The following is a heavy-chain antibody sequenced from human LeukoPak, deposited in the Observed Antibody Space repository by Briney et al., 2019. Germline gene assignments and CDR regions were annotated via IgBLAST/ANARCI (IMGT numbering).Heavy chain of an antibody. D-gene: IGHD3-10*01. V-gene: IGHV6-1*01. Sequence: SQTLSLTCALSGDSVSSNSAAWHWIRQSPSRGLEWLGRTYYRSKLYNDYAVSVKSRITINPDTSKNQFSLQLNSVTPEDTAVYYCARGVLPPFDPWGQGTLVTVSS. CDR3: ARGVLPPFDP. J-gene: IGHJ5*02. CDR1: GDSVSSNSAA. CDR2: TYYRSKLYN.